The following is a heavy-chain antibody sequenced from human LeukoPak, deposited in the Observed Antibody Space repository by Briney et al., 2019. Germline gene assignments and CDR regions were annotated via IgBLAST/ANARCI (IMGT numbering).Heavy chain of an antibody. V-gene: IGHV1-69*13. J-gene: IGHJ4*02. Sequence: SVTVSCKASGGTFSSYAISWVRQAPGQGLEWMGGIIPIFGTANYAQKFQGRVTITADESTSTAYMELSSLRSEDTAVYYCARGAPYYDILTGSKGDPYYFDYWGQGTLVTVSS. CDR1: GGTFSSYA. CDR3: ARGAPYYDILTGSKGDPYYFDY. D-gene: IGHD3-9*01. CDR2: IIPIFGTA.